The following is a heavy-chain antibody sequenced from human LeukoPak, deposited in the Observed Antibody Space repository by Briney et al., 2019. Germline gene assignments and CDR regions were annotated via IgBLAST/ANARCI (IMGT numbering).Heavy chain of an antibody. V-gene: IGHV3-30-3*01. D-gene: IGHD5-12*01. J-gene: IGHJ4*02. CDR3: ARERKWGVATIWAPLDY. Sequence: PGGSLRLSCAASGFTFDDYAMHWVRQAPWKGLEWVAVISYDGSNKYYADSVKGRFTISRDNSKNTLYLQMNSLRAEDTAVYYCARERKWGVATIWAPLDYWGQGTLVTVSS. CDR1: GFTFDDYA. CDR2: ISYDGSNK.